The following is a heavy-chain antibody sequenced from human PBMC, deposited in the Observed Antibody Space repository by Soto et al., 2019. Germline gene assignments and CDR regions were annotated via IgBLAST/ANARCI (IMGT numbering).Heavy chain of an antibody. D-gene: IGHD2-15*01. J-gene: IGHJ4*02. V-gene: IGHV4-38-2*01. CDR1: GYSISSGYY. CDR3: AIVGVEVSGPIGDFDY. Sequence: SGTLSLTCGVSGYSISSGYYWGWVRQPPGKGLEWIGSIRHDGNTYYNPSLKSRVTISVDTSKNQFSLNLRSVTAADTAVYYCAIVGVEVSGPIGDFDYWGQGTLVTVSS. CDR2: IRHDGNT.